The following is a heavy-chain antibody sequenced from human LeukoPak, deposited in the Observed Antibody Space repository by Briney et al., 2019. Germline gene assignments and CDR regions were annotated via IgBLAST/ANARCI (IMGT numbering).Heavy chain of an antibody. J-gene: IGHJ6*02. V-gene: IGHV1-2*04. Sequence: ASVKVSCRTSGYNFNTYAISWVRQAPGQGLEWMGWINPNSGGTNYAQKFQGWVTMTRDTSISTAYMELSRLRSDDTAVYYCARADYGSGSSSSGGLDVWGQGTTVTVSS. D-gene: IGHD3-10*01. CDR3: ARADYGSGSSSSGGLDV. CDR2: INPNSGGT. CDR1: GYNFNTYA.